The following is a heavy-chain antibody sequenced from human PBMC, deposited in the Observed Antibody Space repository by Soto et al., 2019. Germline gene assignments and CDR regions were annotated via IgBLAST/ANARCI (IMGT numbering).Heavy chain of an antibody. CDR2: INHSGST. D-gene: IGHD6-6*01. J-gene: IGHJ4*02. CDR1: GGSFSGYY. CDR3: ARGRSIAARRLDY. V-gene: IGHV4-34*01. Sequence: SETLSLTCAVYGGSFSGYYWSWIRQPPGKGLEWIGEINHSGSTNYNPSLKSRVTISVDTSKNQFSLKLSSVTAADTAVYYCARGRSIAARRLDYWGQGTLVTVSS.